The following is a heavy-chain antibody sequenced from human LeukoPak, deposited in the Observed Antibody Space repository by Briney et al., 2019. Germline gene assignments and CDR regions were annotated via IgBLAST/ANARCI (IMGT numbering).Heavy chain of an antibody. CDR2: INPSGGST. CDR1: GYTFTSVY. V-gene: IGHV1-46*01. J-gene: IGHJ5*02. CDR3: ARDPILEA. Sequence: GASVKVSCKASGYTFTSVYMHWVRQAPGQGLEWMGIINPSGGSTSYAQKFQGRVTMTRDTSTTTVYMELSRLRSEGTAVYYCARDPILEAWGQGTLVIVSS.